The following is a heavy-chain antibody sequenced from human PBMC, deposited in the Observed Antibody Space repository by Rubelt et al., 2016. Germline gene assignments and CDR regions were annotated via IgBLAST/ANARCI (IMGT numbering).Heavy chain of an antibody. Sequence: QVQLVQSGAEVKKPGASVKVSCKASGYTFTSYGISWVRQAPGQGLEWMGWISAYNGNTNYAQKLQGRVTITTDTYMSTAYMELRSLRTDDTAVYYCARDSMIVVVTILDGAFDIWGQGTMVTVSS. CDR3: ARDSMIVVVTILDGAFDI. V-gene: IGHV1-18*01. CDR1: GYTFTSYG. CDR2: ISAYNGNT. D-gene: IGHD3-22*01. J-gene: IGHJ3*02.